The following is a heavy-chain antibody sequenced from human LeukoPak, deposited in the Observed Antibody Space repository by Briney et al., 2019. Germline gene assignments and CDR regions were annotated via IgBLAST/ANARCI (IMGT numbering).Heavy chain of an antibody. CDR2: INHSGST. V-gene: IGHV4-34*01. CDR1: GGSFSGYY. Sequence: SETLSLTCAVYGGSFSGYYWSWIRQPPGKGLEWIGEINHSGSTNYNPSLKSRVTISVDTSKNQFSLKLSSVTAADTAVYYCARGIGTAMSAWGQGTLVTVSS. D-gene: IGHD5-18*01. CDR3: ARGIGTAMSA. J-gene: IGHJ4*02.